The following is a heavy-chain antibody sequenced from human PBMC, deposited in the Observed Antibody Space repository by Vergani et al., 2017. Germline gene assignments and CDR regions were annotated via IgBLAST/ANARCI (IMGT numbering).Heavy chain of an antibody. CDR3: ASAYDSSCYLGDY. CDR2: IYSGGST. V-gene: IGHV3-53*01. CDR1: GFTVSSNY. J-gene: IGHJ4*02. Sequence: VQLVESGGGLIQPGGSLRLSCAASGFTVSSNYMSWVRQAPGKGLEWVSVIYSGGSTYYADSVKGRFTISRDNSKNTLYLQMNSLRAEDTAVYYCASAYDSSCYLGDYWGQGTLVTVSS. D-gene: IGHD3-22*01.